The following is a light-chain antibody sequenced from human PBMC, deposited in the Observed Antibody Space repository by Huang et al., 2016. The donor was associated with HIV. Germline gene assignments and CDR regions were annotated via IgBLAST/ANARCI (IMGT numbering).Light chain of an antibody. J-gene: IGKJ2*03. CDR3: MQTLQAPYS. V-gene: IGKV2-28*01. CDR1: QSLLHSNGYNP. CDR2: LGS. Sequence: DIVMTQAPLSLPVTPGEPASFSCRSSQSLLHSNGYNPLDWYLQKPGQSPQLLIYLGSNRVSRVPERFSGSGSGTHFALKISRVEAEDVGVYYCMQTLQAPYSFGQGTKLEIE.